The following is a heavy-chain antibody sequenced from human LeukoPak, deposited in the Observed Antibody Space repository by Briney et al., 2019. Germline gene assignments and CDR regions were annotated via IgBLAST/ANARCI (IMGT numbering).Heavy chain of an antibody. CDR2: IYSGGST. D-gene: IGHD3-22*01. CDR1: GFTVSSNY. Sequence: PGGSLRLSCAASGFTVSSNYMSWVRQAPGKGLEWISVIYSGGSTYHADSVKGRFTISRDNSKNTLYLQMNSLRAEDTAVYYCARDRPYDSSGYYSGFDYWGQGTLVTVSS. CDR3: ARDRPYDSSGYYSGFDY. J-gene: IGHJ4*02. V-gene: IGHV3-66*01.